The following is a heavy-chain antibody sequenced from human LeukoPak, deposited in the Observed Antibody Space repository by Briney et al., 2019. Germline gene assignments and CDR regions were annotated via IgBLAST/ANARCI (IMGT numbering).Heavy chain of an antibody. D-gene: IGHD4-23*01. CDR1: GYSISSLYY. V-gene: IGHV4-38-2*02. Sequence: SETLSLTCTVSGYSISSLYYWGWIRQPPGKGLEWIGTIYQSGGTYYNSSLKSRVTISVDTSKNQFSLRLSSVTAADTAVYSCAGDYGGNSNDAFDIWGQGTMVTVSS. J-gene: IGHJ3*02. CDR3: AGDYGGNSNDAFDI. CDR2: IYQSGGT.